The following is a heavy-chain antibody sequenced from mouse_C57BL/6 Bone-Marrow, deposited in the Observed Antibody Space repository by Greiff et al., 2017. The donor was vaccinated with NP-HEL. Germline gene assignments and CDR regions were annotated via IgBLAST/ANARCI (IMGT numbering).Heavy chain of an antibody. J-gene: IGHJ2*01. CDR1: GYAFSSYW. V-gene: IGHV1-80*01. CDR2: IYPGDGDT. CDR3: AKGGTGSRDYFDY. Sequence: VKLMESGAELVKPGASVKISCNASGYAFSSYWMNWVKQRPGKGLEWIGQIYPGDGDTNYNGKFKGKATLTADKSSSTAYMQLSSLTSEDTAVYVGAKGGTGSRDYFDYWGQGTTLTVSS. D-gene: IGHD4-1*01.